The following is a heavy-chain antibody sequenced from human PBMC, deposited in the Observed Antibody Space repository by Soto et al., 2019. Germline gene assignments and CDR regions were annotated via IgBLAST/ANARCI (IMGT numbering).Heavy chain of an antibody. Sequence: EVQLLESGGGLVQPGGSLRLSYAASGFTFSSYAMSWVRHAPGKELEWVSAISGSGGSTYYSDSVKGCFTISRDNSMNALYLQMNSLRSEATAVYYCAKVGVTSYDSSGKHYFDYWGQGTLVTVSS. V-gene: IGHV3-23*01. CDR2: ISGSGGST. CDR1: GFTFSSYA. CDR3: AKVGVTSYDSSGKHYFDY. J-gene: IGHJ4*02. D-gene: IGHD3-22*01.